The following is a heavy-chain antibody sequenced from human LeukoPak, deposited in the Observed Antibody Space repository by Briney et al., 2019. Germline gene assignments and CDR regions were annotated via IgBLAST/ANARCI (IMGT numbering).Heavy chain of an antibody. J-gene: IGHJ4*02. D-gene: IGHD2-15*01. Sequence: ASVKVSCKASGYTFTSYGISWVRQAPGQGLEWMGWISAYNGNTNYAQKLQGRVTMTTGTSTSTAYMELRSLRSDDTAVYYCARDRVISGYCSGGSCPFDYWGQGTLVTVSS. CDR3: ARDRVISGYCSGGSCPFDY. CDR1: GYTFTSYG. V-gene: IGHV1-18*01. CDR2: ISAYNGNT.